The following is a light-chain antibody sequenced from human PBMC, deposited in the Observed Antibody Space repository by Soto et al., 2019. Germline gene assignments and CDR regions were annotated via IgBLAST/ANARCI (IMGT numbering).Light chain of an antibody. CDR2: EVS. V-gene: IGLV2-14*01. CDR3: SSYTSDITQV. CDR1: SSDVGSYNY. J-gene: IGLJ3*02. Sequence: QSVLTQPASVSGSPGQSITISCTGTSSDVGSYNYVSWYQQHPGKAPKLMIYEVSNRPSGVSNRFSGSKSGNTASLTISGLQAEDEAYYYCSSYTSDITQVFGGGTQLTVL.